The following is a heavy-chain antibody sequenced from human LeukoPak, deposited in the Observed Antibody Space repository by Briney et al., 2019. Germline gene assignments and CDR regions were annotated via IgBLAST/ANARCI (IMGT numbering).Heavy chain of an antibody. J-gene: IGHJ4*02. V-gene: IGHV3-23*01. CDR1: GFTFSSYA. CDR2: ISGSGGST. Sequence: GGSLRLSCAASGFTFSSYAMSWVRQAPGKGLEWVSAISGSGGSTYYADSVKGRFTISRDNSKNTLYLQMNSLRAEDTAAYYCAKGGYFDWLTNPDFDYWGQGTLVTVSS. CDR3: AKGGYFDWLTNPDFDY. D-gene: IGHD3-9*01.